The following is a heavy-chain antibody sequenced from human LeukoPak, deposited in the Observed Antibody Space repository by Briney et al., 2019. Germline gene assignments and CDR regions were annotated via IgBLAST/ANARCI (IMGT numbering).Heavy chain of an antibody. D-gene: IGHD4-11*01. CDR3: ARGSVGARSNYVGARHYYFDY. CDR2: INPNSGGT. Sequence: GASVKVSCKASGYTFTGYYIHWVRQAPGQGLEWMGWINPNSGGTNYAQKLRGWVTMSRDTSISTAYMELSRLRSDDTAIYYCARGSVGARSNYVGARHYYFDYWGQGTPVTVSS. J-gene: IGHJ4*02. V-gene: IGHV1-2*04. CDR1: GYTFTGYY.